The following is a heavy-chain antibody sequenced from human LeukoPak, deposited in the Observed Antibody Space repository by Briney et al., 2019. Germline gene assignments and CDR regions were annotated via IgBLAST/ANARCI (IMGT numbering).Heavy chain of an antibody. CDR1: GYRFTNYD. J-gene: IGHJ4*02. CDR3: ARRDNSGYYLYFDY. Sequence: ASVKVSCKASGYRFTNYDMHWVCQAPGQRLEWMGWINTGNGNTKYSQNFQGRVTITRDTSASTAYMELSSLRSEDTAMYYCARRDNSGYYLYFDYWGQGTLVTVSS. D-gene: IGHD3-22*01. CDR2: INTGNGNT. V-gene: IGHV1-3*04.